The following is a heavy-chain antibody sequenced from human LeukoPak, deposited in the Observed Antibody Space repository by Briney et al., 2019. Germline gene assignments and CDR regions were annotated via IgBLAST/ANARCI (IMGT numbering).Heavy chain of an antibody. Sequence: GGSLRLSCAASGFTFSSYAMSWVRQAPGKGLEWVSAISGSGGSTYYADSVKGRFTISRDNSKNTLYLQMNSLRAEDTAVYYCAKGPNYDFWSGYNDYFDYWGQGTLVTVSS. V-gene: IGHV3-23*01. CDR1: GFTFSSYA. CDR2: ISGSGGST. D-gene: IGHD3-3*01. CDR3: AKGPNYDFWSGYNDYFDY. J-gene: IGHJ4*02.